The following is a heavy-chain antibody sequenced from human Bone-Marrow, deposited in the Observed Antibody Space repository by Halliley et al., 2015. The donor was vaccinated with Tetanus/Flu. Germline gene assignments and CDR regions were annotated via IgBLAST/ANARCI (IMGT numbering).Heavy chain of an antibody. Sequence: SSGTVTHYADAVKGRFTISRDNAKNSLYLQMTSLRAADTAVYYCAASWGIWDLVVVEGAFDHWGQGNLVTVSS. J-gene: IGHJ4*02. CDR2: SSGTVT. D-gene: IGHD2-15*01. V-gene: IGHV3-48*03. CDR3: AASWGIWDLVVVEGAFDH.